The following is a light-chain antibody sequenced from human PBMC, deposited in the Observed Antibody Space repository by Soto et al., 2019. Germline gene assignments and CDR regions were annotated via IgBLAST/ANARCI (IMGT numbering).Light chain of an antibody. CDR1: QSVSSY. Sequence: EIVLTQSPATLSLSPGERATLSCRASQSVSSYLAWYQQKPGQDPGLLIYDESNRATGITARFSGSGSGTDFTHTIGSLEPEDFAVYYCQRRSNWPPMYTFGQGTNLEIK. CDR3: QRRSNWPPMYT. J-gene: IGKJ2*01. V-gene: IGKV3-11*01. CDR2: DES.